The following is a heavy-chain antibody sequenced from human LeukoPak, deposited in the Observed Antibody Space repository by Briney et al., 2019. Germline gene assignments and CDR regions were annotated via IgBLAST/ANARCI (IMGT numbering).Heavy chain of an antibody. D-gene: IGHD5-24*01. V-gene: IGHV3-48*03. J-gene: IGHJ5*02. CDR2: ISSSGSTI. CDR3: ARTTTMATLVH. Sequence: GWCLRLSCAASGFTFSSYEMNWVRPAPGKGLAWISYISSSGSTIYYADSVKGRFTISRDNAKNSLYLQMNSLRAEDTAVYYCARTTTMATLVHWGQGTLVTVSS. CDR1: GFTFSSYE.